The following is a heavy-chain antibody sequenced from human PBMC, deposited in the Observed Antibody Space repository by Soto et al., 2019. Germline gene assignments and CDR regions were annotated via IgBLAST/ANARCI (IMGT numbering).Heavy chain of an antibody. CDR2: ISSSSSYI. J-gene: IGHJ4*02. V-gene: IGHV3-21*01. CDR3: ARDLEAVAGTEFDY. CDR1: GFTFSSYS. D-gene: IGHD6-19*01. Sequence: GGSLRLSCAASGFTFSSYSMNWVRQAPGKGLEWVSSISSSSSYIYYADSVKGRFTISRDNAKNSLYLQMNSLRAEDTAVYYCARDLEAVAGTEFDYWGQGTLVTVSS.